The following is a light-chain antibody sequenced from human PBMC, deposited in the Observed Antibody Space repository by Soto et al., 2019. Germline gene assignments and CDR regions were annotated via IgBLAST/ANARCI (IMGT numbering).Light chain of an antibody. CDR2: GAS. CDR1: QSVSSDY. J-gene: IGKJ1*01. Sequence: GLSQSADTLSLSPGERATLSCRASQSVSSDYLVWYQQKPGQAPRLLIYGASSRATGIPDRFSGSGSGTDFTLTISRLEPEDFAVYYCQQYGSSPRTFGQGTKVDIK. CDR3: QQYGSSPRT. V-gene: IGKV3-20*01.